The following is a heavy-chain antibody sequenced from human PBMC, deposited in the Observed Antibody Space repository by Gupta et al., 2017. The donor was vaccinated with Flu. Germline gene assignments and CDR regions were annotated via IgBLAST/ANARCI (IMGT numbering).Heavy chain of an antibody. J-gene: IGHJ3*01. D-gene: IGHD5-18*01. CDR1: GDTSRNHD. Sequence: QVQLVQSGAEVRKPASSVMVTCKDSGDTSRNHDVSWLRQAPGQRLEWIGGIIPIVGTTKDAQKFQGRVTITADKSTSTAYMELSSLRSEDTGVYYCARSTNVHTALYSEDAVDVWGQGTMVTVSS. CDR3: ARSTNVHTALYSEDAVDV. V-gene: IGHV1-69*06. CDR2: IIPIVGTT.